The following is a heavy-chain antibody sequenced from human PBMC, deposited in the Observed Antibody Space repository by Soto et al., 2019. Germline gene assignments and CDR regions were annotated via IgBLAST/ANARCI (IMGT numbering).Heavy chain of an antibody. D-gene: IGHD6-6*01. J-gene: IGHJ4*02. CDR2: ISHDGSNK. Sequence: GGSLRLSCAASGFTFSSYAMHWVRQAPGKGLEWVAVISHDGSNKYYADSVKGRFTISRDNSKNTLYLQMNSLRAEDTAVYYCARGEYSSSAGLVLFDYWGQGTLVTVSS. CDR1: GFTFSSYA. V-gene: IGHV3-30-3*01. CDR3: ARGEYSSSAGLVLFDY.